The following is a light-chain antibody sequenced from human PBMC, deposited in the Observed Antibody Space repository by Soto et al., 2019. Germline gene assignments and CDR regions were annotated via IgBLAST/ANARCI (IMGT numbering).Light chain of an antibody. V-gene: IGKV3D-20*02. CDR2: DAS. Sequence: ETVLTQSPGTLSLSPGDRATLSCRASQSVSSSYLAWYQQKPGQAPRLLIYDASRRATGIPDRFSGSGSGTDFTLTISSLEPDDFAVYYCQQRSIWPLTFGQGTRWRL. CDR3: QQRSIWPLT. J-gene: IGKJ5*01. CDR1: QSVSSSY.